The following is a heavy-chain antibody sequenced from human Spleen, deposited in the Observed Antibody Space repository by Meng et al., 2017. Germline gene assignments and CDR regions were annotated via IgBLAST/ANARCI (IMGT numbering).Heavy chain of an antibody. V-gene: IGHV4-34*01. CDR3: ARGPTTMAHDFDY. Sequence: QVQLQAGGAGLLNPSGTLSLTCVVSGGSFSDYYWSWIRQPPGKGLEWIGEINHSGSTNYNPSLESRATISVDTSQNNHSLKLSSVTAADSAVYYCARGPTTMAHDFDYWGQGTLVTVSS. J-gene: IGHJ4*02. CDR2: INHSGST. D-gene: IGHD4-11*01. CDR1: GGSFSDYY.